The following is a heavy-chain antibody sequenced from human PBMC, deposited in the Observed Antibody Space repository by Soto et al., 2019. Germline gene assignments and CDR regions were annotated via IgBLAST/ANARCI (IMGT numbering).Heavy chain of an antibody. CDR1: GGSFKSGSYC. V-gene: IGHV4-61*01. CDR3: ARDFDYLDT. Sequence: SETLSLTCTVSGGSFKSGSYCWSWVRLPPGKGLEWIGCVFHTGRTSYNPSLKSRVSISMDTSKNQFSLDLDSVTAADTAVYFCARDFDYLDTWGQGTPVTVSS. D-gene: IGHD3-3*01. J-gene: IGHJ4*02. CDR2: VFHTGRT.